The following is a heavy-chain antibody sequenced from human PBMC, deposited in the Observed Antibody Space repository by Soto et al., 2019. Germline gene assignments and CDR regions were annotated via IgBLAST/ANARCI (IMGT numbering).Heavy chain of an antibody. CDR2: IYYRGTT. J-gene: IGHJ3*01. CDR3: ASLRQNVYGRSCSALGPFDV. V-gene: IGHV4-30-4*01. Sequence: QVQLQESGPGLVKPSQTLSLTCTVSGGSISSGDHYWSWIRQPPGKGLEWSGTIYYRGTTYHNPSLKSRGTMSVDTAQCNFPRKLSSVPAADTAVYYCASLRQNVYGRSCSALGPFDVWGQGTLVTVSS. CDR1: GGSISSGDHY. D-gene: IGHD3-22*01.